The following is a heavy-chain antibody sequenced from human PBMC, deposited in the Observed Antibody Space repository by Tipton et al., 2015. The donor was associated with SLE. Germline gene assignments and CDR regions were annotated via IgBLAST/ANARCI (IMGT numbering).Heavy chain of an antibody. CDR2: IWYDGSNK. Sequence: SGFTFSSYGMHWVRQAPGKGLEWVAVIWYDGSNKYYADSVKGRFTISRGNSKNTLYLQMNSLRAEDTAVYYCAKDLGLRDSSGYYTAGFDYWGQGTLVTVSS. CDR1: GFTFSSYG. V-gene: IGHV3-33*06. CDR3: AKDLGLRDSSGYYTAGFDY. D-gene: IGHD3-22*01. J-gene: IGHJ4*02.